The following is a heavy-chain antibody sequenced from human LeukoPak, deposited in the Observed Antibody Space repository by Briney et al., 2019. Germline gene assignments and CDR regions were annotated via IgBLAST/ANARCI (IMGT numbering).Heavy chain of an antibody. J-gene: IGHJ4*02. CDR3: ARLRSAATYFDH. Sequence: SETLSLTCTVSGGSISSCYWSWIRQPAGKGLEWIGRIYSSGSTHHNPSLESRVTMSVDTSKNQFSLKLSSVTAADTAVYYCARLRSAATYFDHWGQGTLVTVSS. CDR2: IYSSGST. D-gene: IGHD6-13*01. V-gene: IGHV4-4*07. CDR1: GGSISSCY.